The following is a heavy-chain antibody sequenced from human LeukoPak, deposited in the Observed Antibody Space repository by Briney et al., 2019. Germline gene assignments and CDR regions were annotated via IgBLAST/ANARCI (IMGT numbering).Heavy chain of an antibody. Sequence: GASVKVSCKASGYTFTSYGISWVRPAPGQGLEWMGIINPSGGSTSYAQKFQGRVTMTRDTSTSTVYMELSSLRSEDTAVYYCARVFSSGWYRSDYWGQGTLVTVSS. D-gene: IGHD6-19*01. CDR1: GYTFTSYG. J-gene: IGHJ4*02. CDR2: INPSGGST. CDR3: ARVFSSGWYRSDY. V-gene: IGHV1-46*01.